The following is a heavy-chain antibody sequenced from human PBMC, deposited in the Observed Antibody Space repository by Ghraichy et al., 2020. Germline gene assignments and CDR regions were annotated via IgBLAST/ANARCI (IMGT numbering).Heavy chain of an antibody. CDR3: ARDNTGNYSIDY. CDR2: ISDDGNRK. CDR1: GFTFSGHA. V-gene: IGHV3-30-3*01. Sequence: GSLRLSCAASGFTFSGHAMHCVRQAPGKGLEWVAFISDDGNRKHYADSVKGRFTISRDNSKNTLYLQMNSLRGEDTAMYFCARDNTGNYSIDYWGQGTLVTVSS. D-gene: IGHD1-26*01. J-gene: IGHJ4*02.